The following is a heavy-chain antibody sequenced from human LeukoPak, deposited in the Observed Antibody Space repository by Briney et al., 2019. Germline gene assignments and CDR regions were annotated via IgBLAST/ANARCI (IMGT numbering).Heavy chain of an antibody. CDR2: ISSSSSDI. Sequence: GGSLRLSCAASGFTFSSYSMNWVRQAPGKGLEWVSSISSSSSDIYYADSVKGRFTISRDNAKNSLYLQMNSLSAEDTAVYYCARTSYSYDFWSGQYLFDYWGQGTLVTVSS. CDR1: GFTFSSYS. J-gene: IGHJ4*02. CDR3: ARTSYSYDFWSGQYLFDY. V-gene: IGHV3-21*01. D-gene: IGHD3-3*01.